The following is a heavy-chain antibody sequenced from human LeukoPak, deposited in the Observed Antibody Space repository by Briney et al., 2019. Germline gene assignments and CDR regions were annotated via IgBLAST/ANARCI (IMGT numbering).Heavy chain of an antibody. Sequence: SETLSLTCAVSGGSISSSNWWSWVRQPPGKGLEWIGEIYHSGSTNYNPSLKSRVTISVDKSKNQFSLKLSSVTAADTAVYYCARLNGPGYGDNYFDYWGQGALVTVSS. CDR1: GGSISSSNW. CDR2: IYHSGST. J-gene: IGHJ4*02. CDR3: ARLNGPGYGDNYFDY. D-gene: IGHD4-17*01. V-gene: IGHV4-4*02.